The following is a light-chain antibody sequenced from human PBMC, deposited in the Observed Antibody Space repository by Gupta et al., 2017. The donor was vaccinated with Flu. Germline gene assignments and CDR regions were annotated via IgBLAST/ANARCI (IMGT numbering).Light chain of an antibody. CDR3: QAWDSRVI. CDR2: QDS. Sequence: VSPGQTASITCSGDKLGDKYACWYQQTPGQSPVLLIYQDSKRPSGIPERFSGSNSGNTATLTISGTQAMDEADYYCQAWDSRVIFGGGTKLTVL. J-gene: IGLJ2*01. V-gene: IGLV3-1*01. CDR1: KLGDKY.